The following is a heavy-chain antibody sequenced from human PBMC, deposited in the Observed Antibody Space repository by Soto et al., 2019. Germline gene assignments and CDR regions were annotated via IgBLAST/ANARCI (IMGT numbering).Heavy chain of an antibody. CDR2: IWYDGSNK. V-gene: IGHV3-33*01. Sequence: GGSLRLSCAASGFTFSSYGMHWVRQAPGKGLEWVAVIWYDGSNKYYADSVEGRFTISRDNSKNTLYLQMNSLRAEDTAVYYCARELQYSSSPYFDYWGQGTLVTVSS. D-gene: IGHD6-6*01. CDR3: ARELQYSSSPYFDY. CDR1: GFTFSSYG. J-gene: IGHJ4*02.